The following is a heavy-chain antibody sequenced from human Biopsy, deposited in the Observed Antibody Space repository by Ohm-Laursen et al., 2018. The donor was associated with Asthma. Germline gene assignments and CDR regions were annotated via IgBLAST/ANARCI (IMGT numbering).Heavy chain of an antibody. Sequence: TLSLTCAVSGGSISSGDYSWSWIRQPPGKGLEWIGFISPSGNTYYSPSLKSRLTISVDRSKNQFSLRLSSATAADTAMYYCARDYGDYVWRAFDIWGQGTTVVVSS. V-gene: IGHV4-30-2*01. J-gene: IGHJ3*02. CDR1: GGSISSGDYS. CDR2: ISPSGNT. CDR3: ARDYGDYVWRAFDI. D-gene: IGHD4-17*01.